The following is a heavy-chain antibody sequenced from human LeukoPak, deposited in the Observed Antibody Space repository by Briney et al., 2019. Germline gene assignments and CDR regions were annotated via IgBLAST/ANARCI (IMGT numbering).Heavy chain of an antibody. CDR2: IKQDGSER. Sequence: GSLRLSCAASGFTFSSYWMSWVRQAPGKGLEWVANIKQDGSERYYVDSVKGRFTISRDNAKNSLNLQMNSLRAEDTAVYYCAELGITMIGGVWGKGTTVTISS. J-gene: IGHJ6*04. V-gene: IGHV3-7*01. CDR1: GFTFSSYW. CDR3: AELGITMIGGV. D-gene: IGHD3-10*02.